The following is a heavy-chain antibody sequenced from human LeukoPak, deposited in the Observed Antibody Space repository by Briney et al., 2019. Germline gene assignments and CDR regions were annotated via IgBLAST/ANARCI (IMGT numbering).Heavy chain of an antibody. CDR3: ARDRDCTNGVCYTDY. V-gene: IGHV4-38-2*02. CDR1: GYSISSGYY. CDR2: IYHSGRP. D-gene: IGHD2-8*01. J-gene: IGHJ4*02. Sequence: SETLSLTCTVSGYSISSGYYWGWIRQPPGKGLEWIGGIYHSGRPYYNPSLKSRVTISVDTSKNQFSLKLSSVTAADTAVYYCARDRDCTNGVCYTDYWGQGTLVTVSS.